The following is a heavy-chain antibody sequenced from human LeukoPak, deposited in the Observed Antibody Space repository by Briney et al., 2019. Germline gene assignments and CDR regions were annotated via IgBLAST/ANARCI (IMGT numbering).Heavy chain of an antibody. CDR3: VKYSGSYGSDFFDY. Sequence: SETLSLTCTVSSDSISSHYWGWIRQPAGKGLEWIGRIYTNGRTNYNPSLRSRLAMSVDTSKNLFSLKLTSVTAADTAVYYWVKYSGSYGSDFFDYWGQGTLVTVSP. CDR1: SDSISSHY. D-gene: IGHD1-26*01. V-gene: IGHV4-4*07. J-gene: IGHJ4*02. CDR2: IYTNGRT.